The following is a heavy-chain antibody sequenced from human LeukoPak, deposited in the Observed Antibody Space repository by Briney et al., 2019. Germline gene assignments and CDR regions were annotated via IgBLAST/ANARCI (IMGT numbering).Heavy chain of an antibody. J-gene: IGHJ3*02. V-gene: IGHV3-23*01. CDR2: ISGSGGST. D-gene: IGHD6-19*01. CDR3: AKVMSVAGTVHDALDI. CDR1: GFTFSSYA. Sequence: GGSLRLSCAASGFTFSSYAMSWVRQAPGKGLEWVSAISGSGGSTYYADSVKGRFTISRDNSKNTLYLQMNSLRAEDTAVYYCAKVMSVAGTVHDALDIWGQGTMVTVSS.